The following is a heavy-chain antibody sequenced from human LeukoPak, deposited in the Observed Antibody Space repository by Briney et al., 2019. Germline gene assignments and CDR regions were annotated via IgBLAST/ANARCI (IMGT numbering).Heavy chain of an antibody. J-gene: IGHJ4*02. V-gene: IGHV3-23*01. CDR1: GFTFSTYA. CDR2: ISDTGGNT. Sequence: GGSLRLSCAASGFTFSTYAMSWVRQTPERGLEWVSAISDTGGNTFYADSVKGRFTISRDNSKNTLYLQMNSLRAEDAAIYYCAKGRTNDYWGQGTLVTVSS. CDR3: AKGRTNDY. D-gene: IGHD1/OR15-1a*01.